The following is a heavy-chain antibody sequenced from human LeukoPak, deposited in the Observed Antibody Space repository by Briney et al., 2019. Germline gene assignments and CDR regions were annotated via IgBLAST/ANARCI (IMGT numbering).Heavy chain of an antibody. J-gene: IGHJ5*02. D-gene: IGHD3-10*01. CDR2: ISAYNGNT. Sequence: ASVKVSCKASGYTFTSYGISWVRQAPGRGLEWMGWISAYNGNTNYAQKLQGRVTMTTDTSTSTAYMELRSLRSDDTAVYYCARVVGGSGSYDWFDPWGQGTLVTVSS. CDR1: GYTFTSYG. V-gene: IGHV1-18*01. CDR3: ARVVGGSGSYDWFDP.